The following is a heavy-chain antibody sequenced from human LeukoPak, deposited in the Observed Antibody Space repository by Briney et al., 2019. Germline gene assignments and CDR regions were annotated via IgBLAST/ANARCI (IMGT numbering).Heavy chain of an antibody. CDR1: GFTFSSYA. V-gene: IGHV3-64D*06. CDR3: MKGLVLRYFDWFGYFQH. D-gene: IGHD3-9*01. Sequence: PGGSLRLSCSASGFTFSSYAMHWVRQAPGKGLEYVSAISSNGGSTYYADSVKGRFAISRDNSKNTLYLQMSSLRAEDTAVYYCMKGLVLRYFDWFGYFQHWGQGTLVTVSS. CDR2: ISSNGGST. J-gene: IGHJ1*01.